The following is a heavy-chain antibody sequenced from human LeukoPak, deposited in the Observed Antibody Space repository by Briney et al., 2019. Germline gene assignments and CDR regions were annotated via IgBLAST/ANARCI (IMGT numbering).Heavy chain of an antibody. Sequence: SQTLSLTCAISGDSVSSNSAAWNWIRQSPSRGLEWLGRTYYRSKWYNDYAVSVKSRITINPDTSKNQFSLKLSSVTAADTAVYYCARSTRIMITFGHPGSFDYWGQGTLVTVSS. D-gene: IGHD3-16*01. V-gene: IGHV6-1*01. CDR3: ARSTRIMITFGHPGSFDY. CDR1: GDSVSSNSAA. J-gene: IGHJ4*02. CDR2: TYYRSKWYN.